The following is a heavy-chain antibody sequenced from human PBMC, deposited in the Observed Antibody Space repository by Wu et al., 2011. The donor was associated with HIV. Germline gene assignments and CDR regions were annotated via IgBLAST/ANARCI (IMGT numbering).Heavy chain of an antibody. CDR3: VRDVSGLFDS. V-gene: IGHV1-69*05. Sequence: SCQASGDTFNNYAITWVRQTPGQGLEWMGETSLYLIQNKDCAEFRGRLTPITDESANTAYMELSSLRIEDTAVYYCVRDVSGLFDSWGQGTLVTVSS. D-gene: IGHD3-22*01. CDR1: GDTFNNYA. J-gene: IGHJ4*02. CDR2: TSLYLIQN.